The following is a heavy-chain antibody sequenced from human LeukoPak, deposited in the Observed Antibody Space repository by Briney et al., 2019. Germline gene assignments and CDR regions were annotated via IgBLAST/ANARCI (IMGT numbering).Heavy chain of an antibody. CDR2: IYYSGST. J-gene: IGHJ3*02. CDR1: GGSVTSGTYY. V-gene: IGHV4-61*01. CDR3: TRSTNLEAFDI. Sequence: SETLSLTCTVSGGSVTSGTYYRSWIRQPPGKGLEWIGYIYYSGSTNYNPSLKSRVTVSVDTSKNQCSLKLSSVTTADTAVYYCTRSTNLEAFDIWGQGTMVTVSS. D-gene: IGHD2-8*01.